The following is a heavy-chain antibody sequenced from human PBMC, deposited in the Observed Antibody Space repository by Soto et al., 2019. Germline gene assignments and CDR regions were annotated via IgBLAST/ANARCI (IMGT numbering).Heavy chain of an antibody. J-gene: IGHJ4*02. CDR3: AKEVSLGSTVDLGY. CDR1: GFTFSIFA. CDR2: ISSSGSST. Sequence: LRLSCAASGFTFSIFAMGWVRQSPGKGLEWVSTISSSGSSTYYADAVKGRFSISRDNSMDTLYLQMKSLRVEDTAIYYCAKEVSLGSTVDLGYWGQGTLVTVSS. V-gene: IGHV3-23*01. D-gene: IGHD7-27*01.